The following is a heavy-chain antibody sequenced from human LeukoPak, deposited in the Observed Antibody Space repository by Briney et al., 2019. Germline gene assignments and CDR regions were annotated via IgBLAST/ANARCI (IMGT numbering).Heavy chain of an antibody. V-gene: IGHV3-48*01. CDR3: ARKTGGSLDI. CDR1: GFTFSSYS. J-gene: IGHJ3*02. D-gene: IGHD7-27*01. CDR2: ISSSSSTI. Sequence: PGGSLRLSCAASGFTFSSYSMNWVRQAPGKGLEWVTYISSSSSTIYYADSVKGRFTISRDSAKNSLYLEMNSLRAEDTAVYYCARKTGGSLDIWGQGTMVTVSS.